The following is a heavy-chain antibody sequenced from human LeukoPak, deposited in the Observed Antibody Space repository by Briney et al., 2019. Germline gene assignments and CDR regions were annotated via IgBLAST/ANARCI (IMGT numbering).Heavy chain of an antibody. CDR1: GITLSDYW. CDR2: INSDGTST. Sequence: GGSLRLSCAVSGITLSDYWMHWVRQTPDKRLVWVSRINSDGTSTTYADSVKGRFTISRDITKNTLYLEMNSLRAEDTAVYYCVKDRYGDLENWGQGTLVTVSS. J-gene: IGHJ4*01. V-gene: IGHV3-74*03. D-gene: IGHD4-17*01. CDR3: VKDRYGDLEN.